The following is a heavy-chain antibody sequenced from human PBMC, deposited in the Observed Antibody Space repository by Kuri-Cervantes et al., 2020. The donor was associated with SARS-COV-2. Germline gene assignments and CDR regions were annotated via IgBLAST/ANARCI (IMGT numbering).Heavy chain of an antibody. D-gene: IGHD4-17*01. CDR3: ARDGVKDDYGFSSY. Sequence: ETLSLSCATSGFTFSSYSMNWVRQAPGKGLEWVSVICSSCSYIYYADSVKGRFTISRDNAKNSLYLQMNSLRAEDTAVYYCARDGVKDDYGFSSYWGQGTLVTVSS. V-gene: IGHV3-21*01. CDR2: ICSSCSYI. J-gene: IGHJ4*02. CDR1: GFTFSSYS.